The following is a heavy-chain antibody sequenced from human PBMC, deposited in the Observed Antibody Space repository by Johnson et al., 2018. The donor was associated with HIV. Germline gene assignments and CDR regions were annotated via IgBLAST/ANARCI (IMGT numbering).Heavy chain of an antibody. J-gene: IGHJ3*02. V-gene: IGHV3-13*01. D-gene: IGHD2-2*01. Sequence: VQLVESGGGLVQPGGSLRLSCAASGFTFSSYDMHWVRQATGKGLEWVSAIGTAGDTYYPGSVKGRFTISRENAKNSLYLQMNSLRAEDTAVYYCARRNAGGAVDIWGQGTMVTVSS. CDR2: IGTAGDT. CDR3: ARRNAGGAVDI. CDR1: GFTFSSYD.